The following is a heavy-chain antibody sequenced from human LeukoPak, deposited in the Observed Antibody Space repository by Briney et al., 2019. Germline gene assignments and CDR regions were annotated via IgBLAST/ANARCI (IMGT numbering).Heavy chain of an antibody. Sequence: GGSLRLSCAASGFTSSSYWMSWVRQAPGKGLEWVANIKQDGSEKYYVDSVKGRFTISRDNAKNSLYLQMNSLRAEDTAVYYCARDRADWARSYWGQGTLVTVSS. CDR2: IKQDGSEK. CDR1: GFTSSSYW. J-gene: IGHJ4*02. V-gene: IGHV3-7*01. CDR3: ARDRADWARSY. D-gene: IGHD2-21*01.